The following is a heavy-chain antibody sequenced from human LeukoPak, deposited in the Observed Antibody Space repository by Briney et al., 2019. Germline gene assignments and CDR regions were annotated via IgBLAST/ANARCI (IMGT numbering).Heavy chain of an antibody. CDR3: ARVWGPRPDLRAINSHFYYFMDV. J-gene: IGHJ6*03. Sequence: GGSLRLSCAASGFTFSSYWMSWVRQAPGRGLEWVANIKQDGREKYYVDSVRGRFTISRDNAENSLYLQMNSLRAEDTAVYYCARVWGPRPDLRAINSHFYYFMDVWGKGTRDSVSS. D-gene: IGHD3-16*01. CDR1: GFTFSSYW. V-gene: IGHV3-7*01. CDR2: IKQDGREK.